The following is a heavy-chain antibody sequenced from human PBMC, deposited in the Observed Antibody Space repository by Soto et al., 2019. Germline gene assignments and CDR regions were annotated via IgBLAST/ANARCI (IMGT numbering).Heavy chain of an antibody. CDR2: IYDSGSP. D-gene: IGHD3-9*01. CDR1: GGSISVYY. J-gene: IGHJ4*02. Sequence: SETLSLTCTISGGSISVYYWSWIRQSPGQGLEWIGYIYDSGSPYYNPSLKTRVTISADTSKNQISLKLTSATAADTAVYFCARGVGSSPPRYWGRGTLVAVSS. V-gene: IGHV4-59*01. CDR3: ARGVGSSPPRY.